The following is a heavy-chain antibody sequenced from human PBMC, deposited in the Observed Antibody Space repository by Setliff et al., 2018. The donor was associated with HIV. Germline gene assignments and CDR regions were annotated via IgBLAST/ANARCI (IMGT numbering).Heavy chain of an antibody. J-gene: IGHJ4*02. Sequence: KPGGSLRLSCAASGFTFTSYAMNWVRQAPGKGLEWVASISSSGRYIYSAASVKGRFTISRDNAKNSLYLQMNSLRAEDTAVYYCARFRLYHYSNKVDYWGQGTLVTVSS. CDR1: GFTFTSYA. CDR3: ARFRLYHYSNKVDY. CDR2: ISSSGRYI. D-gene: IGHD4-4*01. V-gene: IGHV3-21*01.